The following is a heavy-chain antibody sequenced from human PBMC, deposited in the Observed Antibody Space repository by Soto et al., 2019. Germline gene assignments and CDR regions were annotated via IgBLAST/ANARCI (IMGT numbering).Heavy chain of an antibody. Sequence: ETLSLTCTVSGDSLSSYSMNWVRQAPGKGLGWISYLSSSKTYIWYADSVKGRFTISRDNAKNSLSLQMNSLRDEDTAVYYCVRDSGWAFDIWGLGTMVTVSS. V-gene: IGHV3-48*02. D-gene: IGHD6-19*01. J-gene: IGHJ3*02. CDR2: LSSSKTYI. CDR1: GDSLSSYS. CDR3: VRDSGWAFDI.